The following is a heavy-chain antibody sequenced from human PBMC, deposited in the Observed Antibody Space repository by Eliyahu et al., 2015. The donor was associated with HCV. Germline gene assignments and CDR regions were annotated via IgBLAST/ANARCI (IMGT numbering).Heavy chain of an antibody. J-gene: IGHJ5*02. D-gene: IGHD6-19*01. V-gene: IGHV3-33*01. CDR3: ARDTHSSGSVNHWFDP. Sequence: QVELVESGGGVVQPGRSLRXSCVASGFPXXXYGXHXVXQAPGKGLEWXAVIWSDGNNKFYADSLKGRFTISRDNSKNTLYLQMDSLRVDDTAVYYCARDTHSSGSVNHWFDPWGQGTLVSVSS. CDR1: GFPXXXYG. CDR2: IWSDGNNK.